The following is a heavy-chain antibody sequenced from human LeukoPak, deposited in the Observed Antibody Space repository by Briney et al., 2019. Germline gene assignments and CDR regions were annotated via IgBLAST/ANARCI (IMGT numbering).Heavy chain of an antibody. Sequence: SETLSLTCSVSGASIINSSHCWVWIRQPPGKRLEWMGSFSYRGSTFYNPSLKSRVTISLDTSKNHFSLQLRSLSAADTAVYYCPGYLYCNDDTSCSSVSPWTDYWGQGTLVTVSS. J-gene: IGHJ4*02. V-gene: IGHV4-39*02. CDR2: FSYRGST. D-gene: IGHD3-22*01. CDR1: GASIINSSHC. CDR3: PGYLYCNDDTSCSSVSPWTDY.